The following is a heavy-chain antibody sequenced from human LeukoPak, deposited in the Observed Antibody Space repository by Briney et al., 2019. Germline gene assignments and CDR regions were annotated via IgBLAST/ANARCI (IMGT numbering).Heavy chain of an antibody. CDR3: ARVSPNYYDSSGYFDY. D-gene: IGHD3-22*01. CDR2: IIPIFGTA. V-gene: IGHV1-69*05. Sequence: GASVKVSCKASGGTFSSYAISWVRQAPGQGLEWMGGIIPIFGTANYAQKFQGRATITTDESTSTAYMELSSLRSEDTAVYYCARVSPNYYDSSGYFDYWGQGTLVTVSS. CDR1: GGTFSSYA. J-gene: IGHJ4*02.